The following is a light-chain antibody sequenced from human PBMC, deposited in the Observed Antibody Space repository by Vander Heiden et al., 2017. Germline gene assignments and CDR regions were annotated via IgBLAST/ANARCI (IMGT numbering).Light chain of an antibody. V-gene: IGLV1-44*01. CDR3: AAWDDSLNGHWV. CDR1: SSNIGSNT. CDR2: SNN. Sequence: QSVLTQPPSASGTPGQRVTSSCSGSSSNIGSNTVNWYQQLPGTAPKLLIYSNNPRPSGVPDRFSGSKSGTSASLAISGLQSEDEADYYCAAWDDSLNGHWVFGGGTKLTVL. J-gene: IGLJ3*02.